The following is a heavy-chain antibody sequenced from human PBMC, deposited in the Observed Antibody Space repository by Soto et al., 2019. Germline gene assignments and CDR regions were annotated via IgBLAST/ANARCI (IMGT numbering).Heavy chain of an antibody. D-gene: IGHD3-9*01. CDR3: ARLQYYDILTGYDYYYYGMDV. V-gene: IGHV5-51*01. CDR1: GYSFTSYW. CDR2: IYPGDSDT. Sequence: PGESLKISCKGSGYSFTSYWIGWVRQMPGKGLEWMRIIYPGDSDTRYSPSFQGQVTISADKSISTAYLQWSSLKASDTAMYYCARLQYYDILTGYDYYYYGMDVWGQGTTVTVSS. J-gene: IGHJ6*02.